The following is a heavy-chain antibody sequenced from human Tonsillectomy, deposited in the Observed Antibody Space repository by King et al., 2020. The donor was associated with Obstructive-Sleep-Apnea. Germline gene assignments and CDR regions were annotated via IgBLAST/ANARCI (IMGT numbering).Heavy chain of an antibody. J-gene: IGHJ3*02. Sequence: VQLVESGGGLVQPGGSLRLSCAASGFTFSSYAMSWVRQAPGKGLEWVSAISGSGGSTYYADSVKGRFTISRDNSKNTLYLKMNSLRAEDTAVYYCAKDGSIVVVPAANDAFDIWGQGTMVTVSS. CDR2: ISGSGGST. CDR3: AKDGSIVVVPAANDAFDI. V-gene: IGHV3-23*04. CDR1: GFTFSSYA. D-gene: IGHD2-2*01.